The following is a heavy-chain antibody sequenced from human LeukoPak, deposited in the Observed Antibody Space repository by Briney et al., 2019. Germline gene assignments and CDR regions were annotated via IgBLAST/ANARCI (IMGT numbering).Heavy chain of an antibody. CDR1: GGSVNTYY. CDR3: ARLRRDINDWYADDC. J-gene: IGHJ4*02. CDR2: ISITEGT. V-gene: IGHV4-4*07. D-gene: IGHD6-19*01. Sequence: SETLSLTCSVSGGSVNTYYWSWIRQSAGKGLEWIGRISITEGTNYNPSLKSRVSMSVDASKNQVSLKLCSVTAADTAVYYCARLRRDINDWYADDCWGQGTLVTVSS.